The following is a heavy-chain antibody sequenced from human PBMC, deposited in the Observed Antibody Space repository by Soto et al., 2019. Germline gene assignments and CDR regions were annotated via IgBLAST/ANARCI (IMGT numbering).Heavy chain of an antibody. CDR1: GFTFSDYY. J-gene: IGHJ4*02. CDR3: ERERLRTGDY. Sequence: PXGSLRLSCAASGFTFSDYYMSWIRQVPGKGLEWVSYISSSGTTIYHADSVKGRFTISRDNAKNSLYLQMNSLRAEDTAVYYCERERLRTGDYWGQGTLVTVSS. CDR2: ISSSGTTI. V-gene: IGHV3-11*01. D-gene: IGHD3-3*01.